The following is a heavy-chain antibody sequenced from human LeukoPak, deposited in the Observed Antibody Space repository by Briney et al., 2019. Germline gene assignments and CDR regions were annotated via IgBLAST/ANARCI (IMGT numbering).Heavy chain of an antibody. CDR2: FDPEDGET. J-gene: IGHJ4*02. CDR3: ARGVGATGAQTFDY. V-gene: IGHV1-24*01. Sequence: ASVKVSCKVSGYTLTELSMHWVRQAPGKGLEWMGGFDPEDGETIYAQKFQGRVTMTGDTSTDTAYMELSSLRSEDTAVYYCARGVGATGAQTFDYWGQGTLVTVSS. D-gene: IGHD1-26*01. CDR1: GYTLTELS.